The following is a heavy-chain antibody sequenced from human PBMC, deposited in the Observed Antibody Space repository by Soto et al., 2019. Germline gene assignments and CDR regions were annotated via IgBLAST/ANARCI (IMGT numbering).Heavy chain of an antibody. D-gene: IGHD3-16*01. Sequence: GGSLRLSCVASGFNFSDHYMTWIRQAPGKGLEWVSSISSSGTTKEYADSVKGRFTISRDNAKNSLSLQMNSLRAEDTAVYYCAREGEYWFDPWGQGTLVTVSS. CDR3: AREGEYWFDP. J-gene: IGHJ5*02. V-gene: IGHV3-11*01. CDR2: ISSSGTTK. CDR1: GFNFSDHY.